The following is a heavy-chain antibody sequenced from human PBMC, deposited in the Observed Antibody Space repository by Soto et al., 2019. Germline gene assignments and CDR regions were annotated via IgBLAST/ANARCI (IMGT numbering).Heavy chain of an antibody. D-gene: IGHD3-3*01. CDR3: ARGGGTILAPLP. V-gene: IGHV1-69*05. Sequence: SVKVSFKASGGTFSSYAISWVRQAPGQGLEWMGGIIPICGTANYAQKFQGRVTMTRDTSTSTVYMELSSLRSDDTAVYYCARGGGTILAPLPWGPGTLVTVSS. CDR1: GGTFSSYA. CDR2: IIPICGTA. J-gene: IGHJ5*02.